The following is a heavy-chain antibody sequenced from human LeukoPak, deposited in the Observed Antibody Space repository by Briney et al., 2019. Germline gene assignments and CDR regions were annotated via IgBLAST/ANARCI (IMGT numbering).Heavy chain of an antibody. CDR1: GGTFSSYA. CDR2: IIPILDTP. D-gene: IGHD3-22*01. Sequence: ASVKVSCKASGGTFSSYAINWVRQAPGQGLEWMGRIIPILDTPNYAQKFQGRVTITADKSTSTAYMEPSSLRSEDTAVYYCARDLTSYYYDNNGAFDFWGQGTLVTVSS. CDR3: ARDLTSYYYDNNGAFDF. J-gene: IGHJ4*02. V-gene: IGHV1-69*04.